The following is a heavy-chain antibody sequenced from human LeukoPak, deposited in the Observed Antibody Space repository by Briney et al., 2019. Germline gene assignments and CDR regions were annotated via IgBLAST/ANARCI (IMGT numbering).Heavy chain of an antibody. J-gene: IGHJ4*02. CDR3: ARDLTGRPGAFDY. V-gene: IGHV3-53*05. CDR2: IYSGGTT. Sequence: PGGSLRLSCAASGFTVNNNYMSWVRQAPGKGLEWVSVIYSGGTTYYADSVKGRFTISRDNSKNTLYPQMNSLRAEDTAVYYCARDLTGRPGAFDYWGQGTLVTVSS. CDR1: GFTVNNNY. D-gene: IGHD1-14*01.